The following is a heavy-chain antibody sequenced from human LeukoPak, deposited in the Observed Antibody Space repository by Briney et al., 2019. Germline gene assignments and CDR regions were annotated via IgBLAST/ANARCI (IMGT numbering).Heavy chain of an antibody. Sequence: SETLSLTCTVSGGSITGHYWSWIRQPPGKGLEWIGYIHYTGSTNYNPSLDSRITMSVDTPNNQFSLRLTSVTATDTAVYYCARLHALGAEEFDPWGQGALVTVSS. V-gene: IGHV4-59*11. CDR3: ARLHALGAEEFDP. D-gene: IGHD3-16*01. CDR2: IHYTGST. J-gene: IGHJ5*02. CDR1: GGSITGHY.